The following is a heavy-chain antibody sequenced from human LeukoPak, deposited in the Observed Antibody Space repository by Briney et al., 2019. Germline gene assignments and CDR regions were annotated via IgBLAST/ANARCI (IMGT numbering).Heavy chain of an antibody. J-gene: IGHJ4*02. CDR2: IIPIFGTA. D-gene: IGHD6-13*01. Sequence: ASVKVSCKASGYTFTSYGISWVRQAPGQGLEWMGGIIPIFGTANYAQKFQGRVTITADESTSTAYMELSSLRSEDTAVYYCARLGAYEAAGILDYWGQGTLVTVSS. CDR1: GYTFTSYG. CDR3: ARLGAYEAAGILDY. V-gene: IGHV1-69*13.